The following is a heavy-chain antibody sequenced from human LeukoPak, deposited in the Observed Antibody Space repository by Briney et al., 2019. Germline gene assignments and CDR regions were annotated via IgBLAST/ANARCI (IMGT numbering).Heavy chain of an antibody. J-gene: IGHJ4*02. V-gene: IGHV3-30*03. CDR2: VAHDGSIS. Sequence: QPGRSLRLSCAASGFTFSNFGMHWVCQAPGKGLEWVAVVAHDGSISYFADSAKGRFTISRDNSKNTLYLQMNKLRVEDTAVYYCAREPAPFRSGWYWIHWGQGTLVTVSS. CDR3: AREPAPFRSGWYWIH. D-gene: IGHD6-19*01. CDR1: GFTFSNFG.